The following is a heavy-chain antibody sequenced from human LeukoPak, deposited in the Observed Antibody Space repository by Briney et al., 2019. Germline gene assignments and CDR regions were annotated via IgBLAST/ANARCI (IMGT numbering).Heavy chain of an antibody. D-gene: IGHD6-13*01. CDR1: GGSFSGYY. V-gene: IGHV4-34*01. CDR3: ARRWSIYYFDY. CDR2: INHSGST. J-gene: IGHJ4*02. Sequence: SETLSLTCAVYGGSFSGYYWGWIRQPPGKGLEWIGEINHSGSTNYNPSLKSRVTISVDTSKNQFSLKLSSVAAADTAVYYCARRWSIYYFDYWGQGTLVTVSS.